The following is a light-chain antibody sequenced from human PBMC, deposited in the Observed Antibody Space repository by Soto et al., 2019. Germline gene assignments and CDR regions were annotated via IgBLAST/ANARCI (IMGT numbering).Light chain of an antibody. Sequence: QAVVTQPPSASGTPGQRVTISCSGSSSNIGSNYVYWYQQLPGTAPKPLIYRNNQRPSGVPDRFSGSKSGTSASLAISGLRSEDEADYYCAAWDDSLSGAVFGGGTQLTVL. CDR1: SSNIGSNY. CDR3: AAWDDSLSGAV. CDR2: RNN. J-gene: IGLJ7*01. V-gene: IGLV1-47*01.